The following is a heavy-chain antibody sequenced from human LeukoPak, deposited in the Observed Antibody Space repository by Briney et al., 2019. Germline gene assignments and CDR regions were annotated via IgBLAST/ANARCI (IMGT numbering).Heavy chain of an antibody. CDR2: IYYSESV. CDR3: ARDGIQRNLDY. V-gene: IGHV4-39*07. Sequence: NPSETLSLTCSVSGASIRTDTYYWAWIRQTPGKGLEWIGTIYYSESVSYNPSLKSRVTLSIDTSKNQFSLKMTSVTAADTAMYYCARDGIQRNLDYWGQGTLVTVSS. D-gene: IGHD1-14*01. CDR1: GASIRTDTYY. J-gene: IGHJ4*02.